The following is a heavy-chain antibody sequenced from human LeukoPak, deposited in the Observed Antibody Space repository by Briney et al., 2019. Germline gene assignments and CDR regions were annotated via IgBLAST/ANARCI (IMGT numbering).Heavy chain of an antibody. CDR2: IIPIFGTA. CDR1: GYTFTSYD. D-gene: IGHD3-10*01. V-gene: IGHV1-69*13. CDR3: ATGGGEGIRITMVRGQRFDY. Sequence: SVKVSCKASGYTFTSYDINWVRQAPGQGLEWMGGIIPIFGTANYAQKFQGRVTITADESTSTAYMELSSLRSEDTAVYYCATGGGEGIRITMVRGQRFDYWGQGTLVTVSS. J-gene: IGHJ4*02.